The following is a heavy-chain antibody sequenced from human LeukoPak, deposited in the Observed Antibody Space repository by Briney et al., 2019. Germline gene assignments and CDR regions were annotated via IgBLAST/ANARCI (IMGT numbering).Heavy chain of an antibody. J-gene: IGHJ5*02. CDR2: IIPILGIA. V-gene: IGHV1-69*04. CDR1: GGTFSSYA. D-gene: IGHD3-22*01. CDR3: ARLPTFTTDNWFDP. Sequence: GSSMKVSCKASGGTFSSYAISWVRQAPGQGLEWMGRIIPILGIANYAQKFQGRVTITADKSTSTAYMELSSLRSEDTAVYYCARLPTFTTDNWFDPWGQGTLVTVSS.